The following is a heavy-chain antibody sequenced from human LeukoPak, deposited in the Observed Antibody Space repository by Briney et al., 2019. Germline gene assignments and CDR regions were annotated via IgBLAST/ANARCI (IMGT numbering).Heavy chain of an antibody. Sequence: GGSLRLSCAASGFTFSSYAMTWVRQAPGKGLEWVSSISGSAGKTYYADSVKGRFTISRDNSKNTVHLQMNSLRAEDTAVYYCAKERWSGSYDGGYYWGQGTLVTVSS. CDR2: ISGSAGKT. CDR3: AKERWSGSYDGGYY. CDR1: GFTFSSYA. D-gene: IGHD1-26*01. J-gene: IGHJ4*02. V-gene: IGHV3-23*01.